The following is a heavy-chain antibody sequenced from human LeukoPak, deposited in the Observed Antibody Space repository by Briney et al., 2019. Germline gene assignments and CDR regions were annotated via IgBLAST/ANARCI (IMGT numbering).Heavy chain of an antibody. J-gene: IGHJ4*02. CDR2: INPNSGGT. CDR3: ARVARYSYDRYYFDY. V-gene: IGHV1-2*02. CDR1: GYTFTGYY. Sequence: ASVKVSCKASGYTFTGYYMHWVRQAPGQGLEWMGWINPNSGGTNYAQKFQGRVTMTRDTSISIAYMELSRLRSDDTAVYYCARVARYSYDRYYFDYWGQGTLVTVSP. D-gene: IGHD5-18*01.